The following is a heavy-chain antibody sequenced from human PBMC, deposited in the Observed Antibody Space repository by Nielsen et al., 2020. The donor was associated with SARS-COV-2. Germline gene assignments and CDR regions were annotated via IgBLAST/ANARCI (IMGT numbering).Heavy chain of an antibody. V-gene: IGHV3-9*01. CDR2: ISWNSGSI. Sequence: SLKISCAASGFTFDDYAMHWVRQAPGKGLEWVSGISWNSGSIGYADSVKGRFTISRDNAKNSLYLQMNSLRAEDTALYYCAKDRSESYYAAFDIWGQGTMVTVSS. J-gene: IGHJ3*02. CDR3: AKDRSESYYAAFDI. D-gene: IGHD1-26*01. CDR1: GFTFDDYA.